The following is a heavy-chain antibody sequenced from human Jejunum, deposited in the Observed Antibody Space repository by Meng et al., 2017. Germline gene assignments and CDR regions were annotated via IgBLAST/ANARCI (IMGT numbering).Heavy chain of an antibody. Sequence: VGSGGGLVQPGGSLRLSCAASGFTFSGVSMSWVRQAPGKGLEWISVFTGSNNTYYADSVKGRFTVSRDDSKNTLFLQMNSLRGEDTAAYYCARLVKSWGQGTLVTVSS. CDR1: GFTFSGVS. CDR3: ARLVKS. D-gene: IGHD4-23*01. J-gene: IGHJ4*02. CDR2: FTGSNNT. V-gene: IGHV3-23*04.